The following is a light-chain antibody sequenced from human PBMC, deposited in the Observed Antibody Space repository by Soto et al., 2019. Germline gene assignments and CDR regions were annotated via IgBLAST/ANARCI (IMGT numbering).Light chain of an antibody. Sequence: QSVLTQPASVSGSPGQSVTISCTGTSSDVGGYHYVSWYQQPPGKAPKLMIYDVSNRPSGVSNRFSGSKSGNTASLTISGLQAEDEADYYCSSYTSSSTSVFGSGTKVTVL. CDR1: SSDVGGYHY. CDR3: SSYTSSSTSV. CDR2: DVS. V-gene: IGLV2-14*01. J-gene: IGLJ1*01.